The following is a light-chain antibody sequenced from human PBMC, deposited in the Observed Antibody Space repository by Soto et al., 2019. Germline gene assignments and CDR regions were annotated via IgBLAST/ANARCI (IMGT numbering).Light chain of an antibody. Sequence: SVLTHPASVSGSPGQSITISCAGTRDDIGAYDYVSWYQQHPGNAPKLLVYEVTNRPSGVSDRFSGSKSGNTASLTISGLQAEDEADYYCNSYTNSSAVVFGGGTKVTVL. J-gene: IGLJ2*01. CDR3: NSYTNSSAVV. V-gene: IGLV2-14*01. CDR1: RDDIGAYDY. CDR2: EVT.